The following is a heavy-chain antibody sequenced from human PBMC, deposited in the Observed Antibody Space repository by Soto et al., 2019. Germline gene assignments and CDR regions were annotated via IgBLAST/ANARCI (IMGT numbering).Heavy chain of an antibody. J-gene: IGHJ4*02. D-gene: IGHD5-18*01. CDR3: TRVVYLSRGYSYGPGGY. CDR1: DDSSSNYK. Sequence: AXXTLSLPFTVSDDSSSNYKWGWIRQPPGRRLEWIGYIDSNGGTSYNPSLQSRVTISVDTSKNQFSLNLSSLTSEETAVYYCTRVVYLSRGYSYGPGGYWGQGTLVTVSS. CDR2: IDSNGGT. V-gene: IGHV4-59*01.